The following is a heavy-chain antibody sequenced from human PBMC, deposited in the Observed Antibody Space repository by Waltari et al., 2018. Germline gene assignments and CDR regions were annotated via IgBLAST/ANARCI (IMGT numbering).Heavy chain of an antibody. Sequence: EVQLEESGGGLVQPGGSLRLSCAASGFTFSSHWIHWVRQAPGKGLVWVSRMNGDGSSTSYADSVKGRFTISRDNAKNTLYLQMNSLRAEDTAVYYCSRDLQHGDFGRGRDYWGQGTLVTVSS. D-gene: IGHD4-17*01. V-gene: IGHV3-74*01. J-gene: IGHJ4*02. CDR3: SRDLQHGDFGRGRDY. CDR1: GFTFSSHW. CDR2: MNGDGSST.